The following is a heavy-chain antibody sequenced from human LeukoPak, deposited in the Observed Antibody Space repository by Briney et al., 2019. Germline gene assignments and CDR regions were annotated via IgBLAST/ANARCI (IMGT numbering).Heavy chain of an antibody. CDR1: GYTFTGYC. CDR3: ARGAPVYDSSGYYLYYYYYYMDV. Sequence: ASVKVSCTASGYTFTGYCMHWVRHAPGQGLGWMGWINPNSGGTNYAQKSQGRVTMTRDTSISTAYMELSRLRSDDTAVYYCARGAPVYDSSGYYLYYYYYYMDVWGKGTTVTVSS. D-gene: IGHD3-22*01. J-gene: IGHJ6*03. CDR2: INPNSGGT. V-gene: IGHV1-2*02.